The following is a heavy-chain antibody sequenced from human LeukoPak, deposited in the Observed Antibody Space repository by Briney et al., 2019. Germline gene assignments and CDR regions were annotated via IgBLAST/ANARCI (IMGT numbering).Heavy chain of an antibody. CDR3: ARALRITIFGVVIGWFDP. CDR1: GGSISSGSYY. CDR2: IYTSVST. J-gene: IGHJ5*02. D-gene: IGHD3-3*01. V-gene: IGHV4-61*02. Sequence: PSETLSLTCTVSGGSISSGSYYWSWIRHPAGKGLEWIGRIYTSVSTNYNPSLKSRVTISVDPSKNQFSLNLSSVTAADTAVYYCARALRITIFGVVIGWFDPWGQGTLVTVSS.